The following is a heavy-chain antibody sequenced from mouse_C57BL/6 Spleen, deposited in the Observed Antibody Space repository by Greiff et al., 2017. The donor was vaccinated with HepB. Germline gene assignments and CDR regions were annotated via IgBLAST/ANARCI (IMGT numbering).Heavy chain of an antibody. J-gene: IGHJ3*01. CDR2: ISSGSSTI. V-gene: IGHV5-17*01. CDR1: GFTFSDYG. Sequence: EVHLVESGGGLVKPGGSLKLSCAASGFTFSDYGMHWVRQAPEKGLEWVAYISSGSSTIYYADTVKGRFTISRDNAKNTLFLQMTSLRSEDTAMYYCARPFYYEYLSFAYWGQGTLVTVSA. CDR3: ARPFYYEYLSFAY. D-gene: IGHD2-4*01.